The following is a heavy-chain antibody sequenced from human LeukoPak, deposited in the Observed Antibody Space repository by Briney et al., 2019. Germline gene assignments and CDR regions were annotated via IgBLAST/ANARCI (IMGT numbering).Heavy chain of an antibody. J-gene: IGHJ2*01. CDR3: ATHPEEDSNYESFYWYFDL. CDR1: GGTFSSYA. V-gene: IGHV1-69*01. CDR2: IIPIFGTA. Sequence: SVKVSCKASGGTFSSYAISWVRQAPGQGLEWMGGIIPIFGTANYAQKFQGRVTITADESTSTAYMELSSLRSEDTAVYYCATHPEEDSNYESFYWYFDLWGRGTLVTVSS. D-gene: IGHD4-11*01.